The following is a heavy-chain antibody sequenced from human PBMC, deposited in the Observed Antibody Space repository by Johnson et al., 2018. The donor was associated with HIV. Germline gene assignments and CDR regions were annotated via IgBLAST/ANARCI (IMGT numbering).Heavy chain of an antibody. V-gene: IGHV3-20*04. CDR1: GFNFDDYA. J-gene: IGHJ3*02. D-gene: IGHD3-22*01. CDR2: INWNGGST. CDR3: ARGIVVVTRGPGSDAFDI. Sequence: VQLVESGGGLVQPGRSLRLSCAGSGFNFDDYAMHWVRQVPGKGLEWVSGINWNGGSTGYVDSVKGRFTISRDNAKNSLYLQMNSLRAEDTALYYCARGIVVVTRGPGSDAFDIWGQGTMVTVSS.